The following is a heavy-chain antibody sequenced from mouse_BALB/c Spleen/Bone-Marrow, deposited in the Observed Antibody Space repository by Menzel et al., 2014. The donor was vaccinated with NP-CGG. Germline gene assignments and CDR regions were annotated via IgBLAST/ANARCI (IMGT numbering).Heavy chain of an antibody. CDR3: ARRRDYDYFDY. D-gene: IGHD2-4*01. Sequence: EVMLVESGGDLVKPGGSLKLSCAASGFTFSSYGMSWVRQIPDKRLEWVATLSSGGSYTFYPDSVKGRFTISRDNAKNTLNLQMTSLKSEDTAMYYCARRRDYDYFDYWGQGTTLTVSS. CDR1: GFTFSSYG. J-gene: IGHJ2*01. CDR2: LSSGGSYT. V-gene: IGHV5-6*02.